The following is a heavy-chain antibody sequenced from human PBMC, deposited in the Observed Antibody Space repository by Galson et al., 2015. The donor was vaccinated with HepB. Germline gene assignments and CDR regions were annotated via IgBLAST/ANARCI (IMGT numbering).Heavy chain of an antibody. Sequence: SLRLSYAASGFTFSDYYMNWIRQAPGKGLEWISYSSGSGSTIYYADSVKGRFTISRDNAKNSLYLQMNSLRAEDTAVYYCARPFDIWGQGTMVTVSP. V-gene: IGHV3-11*01. CDR2: SSGSGSTI. J-gene: IGHJ3*02. CDR1: GFTFSDYY. CDR3: ARPFDI.